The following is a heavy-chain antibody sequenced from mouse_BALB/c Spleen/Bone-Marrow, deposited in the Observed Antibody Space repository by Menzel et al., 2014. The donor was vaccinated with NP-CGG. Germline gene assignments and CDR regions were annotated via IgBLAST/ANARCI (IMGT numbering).Heavy chain of an antibody. CDR2: ISTYSGNI. D-gene: IGHD1-1*01. CDR3: ARDYGSRIYAMDY. J-gene: IGHJ4*01. CDR1: GYTFXDYA. Sequence: QVQLQQSGPELVRPGVSVKISCKGSGYTFXDYAMHWVKQSHAKSLEWIGVISTYSGNINYNQKFKGKATMTVDKSSSTAYMELARLTSEDSAIYYCARDYGSRIYAMDYWGQGTSVTVSS. V-gene: IGHV1-67*01.